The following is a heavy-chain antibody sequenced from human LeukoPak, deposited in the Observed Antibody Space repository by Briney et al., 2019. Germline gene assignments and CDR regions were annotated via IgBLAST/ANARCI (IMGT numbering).Heavy chain of an antibody. Sequence: GGSLRLSCAASGFTFSSYAMSWVRQAPGKGLEWVSGISWNSGSIGYADSVKGRFTISRDNAKNSLYLQMNSLRAEDTALYYCAKGGRYYDFWSGYYPDYWGQGTLVTVSS. CDR2: ISWNSGSI. D-gene: IGHD3-3*01. J-gene: IGHJ4*02. V-gene: IGHV3-9*01. CDR1: GFTFSSYA. CDR3: AKGGRYYDFWSGYYPDY.